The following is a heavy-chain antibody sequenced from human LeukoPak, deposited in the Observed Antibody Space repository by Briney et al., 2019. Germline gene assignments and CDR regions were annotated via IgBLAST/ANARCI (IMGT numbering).Heavy chain of an antibody. CDR1: GFTFSSYS. CDR2: ISSSSSYI. V-gene: IGHV3-21*01. CDR3: ARVPNYSWFGDW. J-gene: IGHJ4*02. Sequence: GGSLRLSCAASGFTFSSYSMNWVRQAPGKGLEWVSSISSSSSYIYYADSVKGRFTISRDNAKNSLYLQMNSLRAEDTAVYYCARVPNYSWFGDWWGQGALVTVSS. D-gene: IGHD3-10*01.